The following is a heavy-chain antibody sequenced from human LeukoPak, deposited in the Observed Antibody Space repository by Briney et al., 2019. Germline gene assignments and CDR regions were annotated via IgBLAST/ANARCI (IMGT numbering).Heavy chain of an antibody. V-gene: IGHV4-39*01. Sequence: PSETLSLTCTVSGGSISSSSYYRGWIRQPPGKGLEWIGSIYYSGSTYYNPSLKSRVTISVDTSKNQFSLKLSSVTAADTAVYYCARRVDCTGGVCYWMYYFDYWGQGTLVTVSS. CDR3: ARRVDCTGGVCYWMYYFDY. CDR2: IYYSGST. CDR1: GGSISSSSYY. D-gene: IGHD2-8*02. J-gene: IGHJ4*02.